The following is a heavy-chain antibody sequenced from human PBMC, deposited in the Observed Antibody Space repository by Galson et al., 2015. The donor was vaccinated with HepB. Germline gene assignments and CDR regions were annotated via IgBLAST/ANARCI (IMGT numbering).Heavy chain of an antibody. V-gene: IGHV3-15*01. CDR3: TRHGPGVGVIMEGDYFDS. J-gene: IGHJ4*02. D-gene: IGHD3-10*01. CDR2: VKTKTEGGTA. Sequence: SLRLSCAASGFTFRNAWMSWVRQAPGKGLEWVGRVKTKTEGGTADYSAHIKGKYTVSRDDSKNTMNLQMNSLKIDDTAVYYCTRHGPGVGVIMEGDYFDSWGQGTLVTVSS. CDR1: GFTFRNAW.